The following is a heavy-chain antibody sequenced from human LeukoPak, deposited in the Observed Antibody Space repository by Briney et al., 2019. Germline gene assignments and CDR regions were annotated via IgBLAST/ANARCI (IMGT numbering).Heavy chain of an antibody. J-gene: IGHJ3*02. V-gene: IGHV3-23*01. Sequence: GGSLRLSCAASGFTFSSYAMSWVRQAPGKGLEWVSAISGSGGSTYYADSVKGRFTISRDNSKNTLYLQMNSLRAEDTAVYYCASQPQYYYDSSGYFAFDIWGQGTMVTVSS. CDR1: GFTFSSYA. D-gene: IGHD3-22*01. CDR3: ASQPQYYYDSSGYFAFDI. CDR2: ISGSGGST.